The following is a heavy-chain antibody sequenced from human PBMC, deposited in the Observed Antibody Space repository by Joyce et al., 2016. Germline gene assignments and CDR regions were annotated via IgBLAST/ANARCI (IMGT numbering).Heavy chain of an antibody. CDR3: AKGRYSSDWDLSFDY. CDR2: ISGSGGST. D-gene: IGHD6-19*01. CDR1: GFTFSSYA. V-gene: IGHV3-23*01. Sequence: VLLLESGGGLVQPGGSLRLSCAVSGFTFSSYAMSWVRHAPGKGLEWVSGISGSGGSTYYADSVKGRIIISRDNSKNTLYLQMNSLRAEDTAVYYCAKGRYSSDWDLSFDYWGQGTLVTVSS. J-gene: IGHJ4*02.